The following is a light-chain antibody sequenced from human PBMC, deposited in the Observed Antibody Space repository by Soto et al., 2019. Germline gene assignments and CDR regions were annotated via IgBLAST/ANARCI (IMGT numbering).Light chain of an antibody. CDR1: QSVSSN. J-gene: IGKJ3*01. V-gene: IGKV3-15*01. CDR2: DAS. Sequence: EIVMTQSPATLSVSPGERATLSCRASQSVSSNLAWYQHKPGQAPRLLIYDASTRATDIPVRFSGSGSGTEFTLTINSLQSEDFAVYYCQQYNNWPPITFGPGTKVDIK. CDR3: QQYNNWPPIT.